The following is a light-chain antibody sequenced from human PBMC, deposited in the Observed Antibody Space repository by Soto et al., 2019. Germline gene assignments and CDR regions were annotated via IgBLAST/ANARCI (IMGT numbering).Light chain of an antibody. CDR1: SSNIGAGYD. V-gene: IGLV1-40*01. CDR2: GNT. Sequence: QSVLTQPPSVSGAPGQRVTISCTGSSSNIGAGYDVHWYQQLPGRAPKLLIDGNTNRPSGVPDRFSGSKSVTSASLAITGLQAEDEADYYCLSFDSSLSVVFGGGTQLTVL. J-gene: IGLJ2*01. CDR3: LSFDSSLSVV.